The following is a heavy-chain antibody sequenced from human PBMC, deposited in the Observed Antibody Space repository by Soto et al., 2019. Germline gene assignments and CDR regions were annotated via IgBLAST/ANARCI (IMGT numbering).Heavy chain of an antibody. J-gene: IGHJ4*02. V-gene: IGHV3-23*01. D-gene: IGHD2-15*01. Sequence: EVQLLESGGGLVQPGGSLRLSCAASGFTFSSYAMSWVRQAPGKGLEWVSAISGSGGSTYYEDSVKGRFTLSRDNSKHTQDLQMNSLSSKATAVYYCANTRLLLPAYFQYYFCSWGQGTLVTVCS. CDR3: ANTRLLLPAYFQYYFCS. CDR2: ISGSGGST. CDR1: GFTFSSYA.